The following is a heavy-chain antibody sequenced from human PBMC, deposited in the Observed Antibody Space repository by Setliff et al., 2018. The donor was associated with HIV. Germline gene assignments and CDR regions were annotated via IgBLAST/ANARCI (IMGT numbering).Heavy chain of an antibody. Sequence: GESLKISCVTSGFNFDDYGMSWVRQAPGKGLEWVSGINWNGGSTGYADSVKGRFTISRDYGKNSLYLQMDSLRAEDTAVYYCARAQSTGYLYFDSWGQGTLVTVSS. CDR3: ARAQSTGYLYFDS. CDR1: GFNFDDYG. CDR2: INWNGGST. V-gene: IGHV3-20*04. D-gene: IGHD3-22*01. J-gene: IGHJ4*02.